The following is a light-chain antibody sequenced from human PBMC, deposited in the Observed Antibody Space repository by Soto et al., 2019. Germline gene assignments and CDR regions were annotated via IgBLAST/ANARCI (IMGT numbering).Light chain of an antibody. J-gene: IGKJ5*01. CDR3: QQRSNWPPIT. CDR2: DAS. CDR1: QSVSSY. V-gene: IGKV3-11*01. Sequence: SPATLSLSPGERATLSCRASQSVSSYLAWYQQKPGQAPRLLIYDASNRATGIPARFSGSGSGTDFTLTISSLEPEDFAVYHCQQRSNWPPITFGQGTRLEIK.